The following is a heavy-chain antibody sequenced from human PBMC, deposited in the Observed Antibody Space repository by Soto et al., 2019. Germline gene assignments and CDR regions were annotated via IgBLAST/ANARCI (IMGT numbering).Heavy chain of an antibody. D-gene: IGHD3-10*01. J-gene: IGHJ5*02. Sequence: QLLQSGGGLVQPGGSLTLSCAASGFTFGTTDMSWVRQAPGEGLEWVSTIDGSGGITYYADSVKGRFTISRDNSRKPVYLQMNSLRGDDTALYYCVKNSGWFNTWGQGALVTVSS. CDR2: IDGSGGIT. V-gene: IGHV3-23*01. CDR1: GFTFGTTD. CDR3: VKNSGWFNT.